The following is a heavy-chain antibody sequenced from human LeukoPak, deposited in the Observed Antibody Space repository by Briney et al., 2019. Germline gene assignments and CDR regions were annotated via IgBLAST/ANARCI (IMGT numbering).Heavy chain of an antibody. D-gene: IGHD6-13*01. V-gene: IGHV3-23*01. J-gene: IGHJ4*02. CDR2: IGGSGDTT. CDR1: GFTFSSYA. CDR3: ARDAEHSSSHGDY. Sequence: GGSLRLSCAASGFTFSSYAMTWVRQAPGKGLEWVSSIGGSGDTTYYADSVKGRFTISRDNSKNTLYLQMNSLRAEDTAVYYCARDAEHSSSHGDYWGQGTLVTVSS.